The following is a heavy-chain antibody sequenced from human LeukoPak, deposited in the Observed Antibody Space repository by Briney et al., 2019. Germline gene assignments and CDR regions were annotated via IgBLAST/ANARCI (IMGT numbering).Heavy chain of an antibody. J-gene: IGHJ4*02. CDR1: GYTFTGYY. V-gene: IGHV1-46*01. CDR3: APSLSYFDY. Sequence: ASVKVSCKASGYTFTGYYIHWVRQAPGQGLEWMGIINPSGGSTSYAQKFQGRVTITRDMSTSTVYMEPSSLRSADTALYYCAPSLSYFDYWGQGTLVTVSS. CDR2: INPSGGST.